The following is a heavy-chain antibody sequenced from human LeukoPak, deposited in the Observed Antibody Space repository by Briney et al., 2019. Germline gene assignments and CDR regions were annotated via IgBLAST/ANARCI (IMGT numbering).Heavy chain of an antibody. CDR3: ARDLGHIVVVTAILGGPFDY. Sequence: GGSLRLSCAASGFTFSSYRMSWVRQAPGKGLEWVANIKQDGSEKYYVDSVKGRFTISRDNAKNSLYLQMNSLRAEDTAVYYCARDLGHIVVVTAILGGPFDYWGQGTLVTVSS. V-gene: IGHV3-7*01. J-gene: IGHJ4*02. D-gene: IGHD2-21*02. CDR1: GFTFSSYR. CDR2: IKQDGSEK.